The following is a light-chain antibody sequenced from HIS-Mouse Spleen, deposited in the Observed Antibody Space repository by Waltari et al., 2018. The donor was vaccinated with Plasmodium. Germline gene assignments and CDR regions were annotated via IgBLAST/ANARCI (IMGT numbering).Light chain of an antibody. J-gene: IGKJ2*01. CDR3: QQYYSYPYT. V-gene: IGKV1-8*01. Sequence: AIRMTQSPSSFSASTGDRVTITCRGSQGISSYLAWYQQKPWKATKLLIYAASTLQSGVPSMFSVSGSGTDLTLTISCLQSEDFATYYFQQYYSYPYTFGQGTKLEIK. CDR1: QGISSY. CDR2: AAS.